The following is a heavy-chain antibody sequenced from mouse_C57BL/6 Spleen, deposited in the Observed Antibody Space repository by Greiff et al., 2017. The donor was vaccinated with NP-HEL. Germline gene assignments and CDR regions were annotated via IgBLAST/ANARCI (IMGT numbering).Heavy chain of an antibody. V-gene: IGHV5-9-1*02. D-gene: IGHD2-10*01. J-gene: IGHJ4*01. CDR1: GFTFSSYA. CDR3: TRESYYANLRGAMDY. CDR2: ISSGGDYI. Sequence: EVQLVESGEGLVKPGGSLKLSCAASGFTFSSYAMSWVRQTPEKRLEWVAYISSGGDYIYYADTVKGRFTISRDNARNTLYLQMSSLKSEDTAMYYCTRESYYANLRGAMDYWGQGTSVTVSS.